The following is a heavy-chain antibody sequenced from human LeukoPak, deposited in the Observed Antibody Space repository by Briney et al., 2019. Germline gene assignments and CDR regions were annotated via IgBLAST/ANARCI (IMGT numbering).Heavy chain of an antibody. J-gene: IGHJ3*02. CDR1: GYTFTSYG. V-gene: IGHV1-18*01. CDR2: ISAYNGNT. D-gene: IGHD3-22*01. CDR3: ARRMVTYYYDSSERAHAFDI. Sequence: GASVKVSCNASGYTFTSYGISWVRQAPGQGLEWMGWISAYNGNTNYAQKLQGRGTMTTDTSTSTAYIELRSLRSDDTAVYYCARRMVTYYYDSSERAHAFDIWGQGTMVTVSS.